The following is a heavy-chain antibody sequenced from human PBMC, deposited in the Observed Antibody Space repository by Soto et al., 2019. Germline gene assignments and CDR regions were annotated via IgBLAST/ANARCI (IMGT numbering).Heavy chain of an antibody. CDR2: ISSSSSTI. Sequence: EVQLVESGGGLVQPGGSLRLSCAASGFTFSSYSMNWVRQAPGKGLEWVSYISSSSSTIYYADSVKGRFTISRDNAKNSLYLQMNSPRDEDPAVDYCAREGAIVVVPAASRSNFGHRGQGTLVTVSS. CDR1: GFTFSSYS. CDR3: AREGAIVVVPAASRSNFGH. J-gene: IGHJ4*02. V-gene: IGHV3-48*02. D-gene: IGHD2-2*01.